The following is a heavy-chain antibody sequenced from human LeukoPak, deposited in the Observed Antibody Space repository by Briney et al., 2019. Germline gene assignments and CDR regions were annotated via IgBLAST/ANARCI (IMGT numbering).Heavy chain of an antibody. D-gene: IGHD3-3*01. CDR3: SRAVDFWSAYYHFDY. Sequence: AAVKVSCKASGYTFTSYGISWVRQAPGQGLEWMGWISAYNGNTNYAQKLQGRVTMTTDTSTSTAYMELRSLKSDDTAVYYCSRAVDFWSAYYHFDYWGQGTLVTVSS. J-gene: IGHJ4*02. CDR1: GYTFTSYG. CDR2: ISAYNGNT. V-gene: IGHV1-18*01.